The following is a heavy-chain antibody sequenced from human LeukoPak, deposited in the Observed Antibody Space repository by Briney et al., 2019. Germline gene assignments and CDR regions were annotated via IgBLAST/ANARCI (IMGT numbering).Heavy chain of an antibody. CDR1: GFTFSSYW. CDR2: IKQDGSEK. CDR3: AREYYYDSSLDY. J-gene: IGHJ4*02. D-gene: IGHD3-22*01. Sequence: GGSLRLSCAASGFTFSSYWMSWVRQAPGKGLEWVANIKQDGSEKYYVDFVKGRFTISRDNAKNSLYLQMNSLRAEDTTVYYCAREYYYDSSLDYWGQGTLVTVSS. V-gene: IGHV3-7*01.